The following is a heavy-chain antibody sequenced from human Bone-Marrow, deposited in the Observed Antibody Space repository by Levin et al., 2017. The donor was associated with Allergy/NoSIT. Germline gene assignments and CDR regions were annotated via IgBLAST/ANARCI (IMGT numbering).Heavy chain of an antibody. Sequence: PGGSLRLSCAASGLTASGFSFKDVWVTWVRQAPGKGLEWVGRIKSQRDGGTSDYAAPVQGRFTISRDDSMQMLYLQMNSLKTGDTAVYYCSTSPGYANSPLDDWGQGTLVTVSS. CDR1: GFSFKDVW. J-gene: IGHJ4*02. CDR2: IKSQRDGGTS. CDR3: STSPGYANSPLDD. V-gene: IGHV3-15*01. D-gene: IGHD2-2*03.